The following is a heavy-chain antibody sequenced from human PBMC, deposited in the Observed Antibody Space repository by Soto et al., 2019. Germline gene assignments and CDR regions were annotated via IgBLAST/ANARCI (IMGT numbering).Heavy chain of an antibody. CDR2: IRSKAYGGTT. D-gene: IGHD1-26*01. CDR3: TRDGSGGSYSDGMDV. Sequence: GGSLRLSCTASGFTFGDYAMSWVRQAPGKGLEWVGFIRSKAYGGTTEYAASVKGRFTISRDDSKSIAYLQMNSLKTEDTAVYYCTRDGSGGSYSDGMDVWGQGTTVTVSS. J-gene: IGHJ6*02. V-gene: IGHV3-49*04. CDR1: GFTFGDYA.